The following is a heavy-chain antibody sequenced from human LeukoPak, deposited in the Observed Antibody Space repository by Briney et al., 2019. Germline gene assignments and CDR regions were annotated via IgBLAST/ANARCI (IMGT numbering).Heavy chain of an antibody. Sequence: GGPLRLSCAGSGFTFSAHWMHWVRQGPGKGLVWVARITHEGGDANYADSVEGRFTISRDNANKVLYLEMNSLTADDTGVYYCARVLTYIDLWGQGTLVTVSS. V-gene: IGHV3-74*01. CDR1: GFTFSAHW. D-gene: IGHD1-14*01. J-gene: IGHJ4*02. CDR3: ARVLTYIDL. CDR2: ITHEGGDA.